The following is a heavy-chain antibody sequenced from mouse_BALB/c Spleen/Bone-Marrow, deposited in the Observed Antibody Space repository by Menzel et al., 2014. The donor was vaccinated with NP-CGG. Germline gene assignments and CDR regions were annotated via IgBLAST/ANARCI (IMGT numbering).Heavy chain of an antibody. D-gene: IGHD2-3*01. V-gene: IGHV1S127*01. CDR2: IDPSISET. CDR3: ARTFQPRRAMKV. J-gene: IGHJ4*01. CDR1: NYTFTSYW. Sequence: QVQLQQSGPELGRPGASVKMSCRGSNYTFTSYWMHWVKQRPGQGLEWLGMIDPSISETRLNQKFKDKGTLNVDKSSNTAYMHLSSLTSEDSAVYYGARTFQPRRAMKVWGQGSPGNVPS.